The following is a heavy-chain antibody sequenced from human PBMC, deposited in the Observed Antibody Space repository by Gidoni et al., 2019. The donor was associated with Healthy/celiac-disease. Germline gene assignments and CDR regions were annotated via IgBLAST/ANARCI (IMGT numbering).Heavy chain of an antibody. D-gene: IGHD3-22*01. CDR1: GFTFSSYP. V-gene: IGHV3-30*04. CDR2: ISYDGSNK. J-gene: IGHJ6*02. CDR3: ARDRGFYYDSSGYLWGYYYYGMDV. Sequence: QVQLVESGGGVVQPGRSLRLSCAAPGFTFSSYPMHWVRQAPGRGLEWVAVISYDGSNKYYADSVKCRFTISRDNSKNTLYLQMNSLRAEDTAVYYCARDRGFYYDSSGYLWGYYYYGMDVWGQGTTVTVSS.